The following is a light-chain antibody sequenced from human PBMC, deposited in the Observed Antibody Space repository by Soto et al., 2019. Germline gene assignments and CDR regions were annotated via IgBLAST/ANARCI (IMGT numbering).Light chain of an antibody. Sequence: QLVLTQPPSVSGAPGQRVTISCTGSSSNIGAGYGVHWYQQLPLTAPKLLIYDNSNRPSGVPGRFSGSKSGTSASLAITGLQAEDEADYYCCSYAGSSTFEDAVFGGGTQLTVL. J-gene: IGLJ7*01. V-gene: IGLV1-40*01. CDR3: CSYAGSSTFEDAV. CDR1: SSNIGAGYG. CDR2: DNS.